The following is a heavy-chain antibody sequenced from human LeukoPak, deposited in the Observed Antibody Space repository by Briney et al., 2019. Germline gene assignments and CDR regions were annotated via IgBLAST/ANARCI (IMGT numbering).Heavy chain of an antibody. CDR2: ISSSSSYI. CDR1: GFTLSSYS. CDR3: ARDPGSGYDLHTDY. V-gene: IGHV3-21*01. J-gene: IGHJ4*02. D-gene: IGHD5-12*01. Sequence: GESLRLSCAASGFTLSSYSMNWVRQAPGKGLEWVSSISSSSSYIYYADSVKGRFTISRDNAKNSLYLQMNSLRAEDTAVYYCARDPGSGYDLHTDYWGQGTLVSVS.